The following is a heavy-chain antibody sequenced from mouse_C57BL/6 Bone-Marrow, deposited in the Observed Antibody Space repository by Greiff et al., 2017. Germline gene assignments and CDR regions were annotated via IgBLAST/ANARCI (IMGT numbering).Heavy chain of an antibody. CDR3: ARPSRSGYFDV. Sequence: EVQRVESGGGLVQPGGSLKLSCAASGFTFSDYYMYWVRQTPEKRLEWVAYISNGGGSTYYPDTVKGRFTISRDNAKNTLYLQMSRLKSEDTAMYYCARPSRSGYFDVWGTGTTVTVSS. CDR1: GFTFSDYY. J-gene: IGHJ1*03. V-gene: IGHV5-12*01. CDR2: ISNGGGST.